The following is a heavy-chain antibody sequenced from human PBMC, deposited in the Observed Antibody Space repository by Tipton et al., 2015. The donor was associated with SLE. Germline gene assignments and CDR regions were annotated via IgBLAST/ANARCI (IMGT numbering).Heavy chain of an antibody. CDR1: GGSISSHY. CDR2: IYYSGST. CDR3: ALYYESSGFAS. V-gene: IGHV4-59*06. Sequence: TLSLTCTVSGGSISSHYWSWIRQHPGKGLEWIGYIYYSGSTYYNPSLRSRATISQDTSKNQFSLKLSSVTAADTAVYYCALYYESSGFASWGQGTLVTVSS. J-gene: IGHJ4*02. D-gene: IGHD3-22*01.